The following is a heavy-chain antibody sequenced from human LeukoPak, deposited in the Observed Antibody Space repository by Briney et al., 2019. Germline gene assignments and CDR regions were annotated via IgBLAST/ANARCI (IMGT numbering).Heavy chain of an antibody. CDR1: GGSISSSSYY. D-gene: IGHD6-19*01. Sequence: SETLSLTCTVSGGSISSSSYYWGWIRQPPGKGLEWIGSIYYSGSTYYNPTLKSRVTISVDTSKNQFSLKLSSVTAADTAVYYCARDWVAVAGWSFFDYWGQGTLVTVSS. V-gene: IGHV4-39*07. CDR2: IYYSGST. J-gene: IGHJ4*02. CDR3: ARDWVAVAGWSFFDY.